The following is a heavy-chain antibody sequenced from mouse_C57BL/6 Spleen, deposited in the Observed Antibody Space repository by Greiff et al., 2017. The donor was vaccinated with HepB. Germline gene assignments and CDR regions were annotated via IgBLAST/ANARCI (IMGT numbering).Heavy chain of an antibody. CDR1: GFTFTDYY. CDR2: IRNKANGYTT. Sequence: DVMLVESGGGLVQPGGSLSLSCAASGFTFTDYYMSWVRQPPGKALEWLGFIRNKANGYTTEYSASVKGRFTISRDNSQSILYLQMNALRAEDSATYYCARSLGAKSYFDYWGQGTTLTVSS. D-gene: IGHD1-1*01. CDR3: ARSLGAKSYFDY. V-gene: IGHV7-3*01. J-gene: IGHJ2*01.